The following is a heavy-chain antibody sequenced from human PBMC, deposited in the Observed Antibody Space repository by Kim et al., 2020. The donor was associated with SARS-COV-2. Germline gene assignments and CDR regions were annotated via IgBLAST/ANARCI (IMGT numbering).Heavy chain of an antibody. J-gene: IGHJ4*02. Sequence: VKGRFTSSRDNAKNSLYLQMNGLRAEDTAVYYCAKGSGGVAAAKREYFDYWGQGTLVTVSS. V-gene: IGHV3-11*05. D-gene: IGHD2-15*01. CDR3: AKGSGGVAAAKREYFDY.